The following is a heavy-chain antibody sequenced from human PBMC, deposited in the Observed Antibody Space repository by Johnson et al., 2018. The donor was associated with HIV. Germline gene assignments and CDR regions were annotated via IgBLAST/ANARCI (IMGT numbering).Heavy chain of an antibody. CDR3: ARDHSRDEAFDI. CDR2: ITSTGITV. J-gene: IGHJ3*02. D-gene: IGHD5-24*01. Sequence: VQLVESGGGVVQPGRSLRLSCAASGFTFSSYAMHWVRQAPGKGLEWVSYITSTGITVYYAASVKGRFTISRDNAKNSVYLQMNSLEAGDTAVYYCARDHSRDEAFDIWGQGTMVTVSS. CDR1: GFTFSSYA. V-gene: IGHV3-48*04.